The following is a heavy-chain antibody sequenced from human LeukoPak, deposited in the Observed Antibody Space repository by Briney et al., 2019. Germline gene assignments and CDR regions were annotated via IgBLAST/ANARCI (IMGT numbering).Heavy chain of an antibody. CDR3: ARDDAVDGGYLDY. D-gene: IGHD6-19*01. CDR1: GFTFSNYW. J-gene: IGHJ4*02. Sequence: PGGSLRLSCAASGFTFSNYWMHWIRQVPGKGLVWVSHIKYDGSATNYADSVKGRFTISRDNAKNTLYLQMNNLRAEDTAVYYCARDDAVDGGYLDYWGQGALVTVSS. CDR2: IKYDGSAT. V-gene: IGHV3-74*01.